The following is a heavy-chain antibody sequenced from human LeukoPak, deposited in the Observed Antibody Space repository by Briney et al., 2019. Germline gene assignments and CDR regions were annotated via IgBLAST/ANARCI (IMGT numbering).Heavy chain of an antibody. V-gene: IGHV3-23*01. CDR1: GFTFSNYG. CDR3: AKDRVGAILYFDY. D-gene: IGHD1-26*01. Sequence: PGGSLRLSCTASGFTFSNYGMSWVRQAPGKGLEWVSALSGSGGRTYYADSLKGRFTIPRDNSKNTLYLEMSSLRAEDTAIYYCAKDRVGAILYFDYWGQGSLVTVSS. CDR2: LSGSGGRT. J-gene: IGHJ4*02.